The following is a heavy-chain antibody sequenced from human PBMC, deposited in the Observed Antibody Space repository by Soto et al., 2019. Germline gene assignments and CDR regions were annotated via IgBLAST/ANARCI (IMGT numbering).Heavy chain of an antibody. CDR3: ARQTRAGTGQF. D-gene: IGHD6-13*01. CDR1: GFTFSSYA. CDR2: ISGSGGST. V-gene: IGHV3-23*01. J-gene: IGHJ4*02. Sequence: GGSLRLSCAASGFTFSSYAMSWVRQAPGKGLEWVSAISGSGGSTYYADSVKGRFTISRDNSKNTLYLQMNSLRAEDTAVYYCARQTRAGTGQFWGQGTLVTVSS.